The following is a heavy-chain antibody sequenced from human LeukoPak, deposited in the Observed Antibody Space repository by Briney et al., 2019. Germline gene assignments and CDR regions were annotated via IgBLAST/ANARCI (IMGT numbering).Heavy chain of an antibody. CDR3: ARAHIVVVPAAMGDWFDP. CDR2: INHSGST. Sequence: PSETLSLTSAVYAGSFSGYYWSWIRQPPGQGLEWIGEINHSGSTNYNPSHKSRATTSVDTSKNQFSLKLSSVTAADTAVYYCARAHIVVVPAAMGDWFDPWGQGTLVTVSS. J-gene: IGHJ5*02. D-gene: IGHD2-2*01. V-gene: IGHV4-34*01. CDR1: AGSFSGYY.